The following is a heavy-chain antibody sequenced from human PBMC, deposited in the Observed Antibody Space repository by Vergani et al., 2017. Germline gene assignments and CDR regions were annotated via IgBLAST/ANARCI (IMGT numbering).Heavy chain of an antibody. CDR2: SSWNSGSI. CDR1: GFTFDDYA. Sequence: EVQLVESGGGLVQPGRSLRLSCAASGFTFDDYAMHWVRQAPGKGREWVSGSSWNSGSIGYADAVKGRFTISRDNAKNSLYLHMNSLRAEDTALYYCAKDGSGWYVYWGQGTLVTVSS. CDR3: AKDGSGWYVY. D-gene: IGHD6-19*01. J-gene: IGHJ4*02. V-gene: IGHV3-9*01.